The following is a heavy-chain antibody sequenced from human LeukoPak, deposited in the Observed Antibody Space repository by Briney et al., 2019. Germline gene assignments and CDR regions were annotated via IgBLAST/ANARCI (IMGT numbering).Heavy chain of an antibody. D-gene: IGHD3-10*01. CDR1: GLTFSNYE. Sequence: PGGSLRLSCAGSGLTFSNYEMSWVRQAPGKGLEWVSAISGSGGSTYYADSVKGRFTISRDNSKNTLYLQMNSLRAEDTAVYYCAKDLRTYYYGSGMGPTYDYWGQGTLVTVSS. J-gene: IGHJ4*02. CDR3: AKDLRTYYYGSGMGPTYDY. CDR2: ISGSGGST. V-gene: IGHV3-23*01.